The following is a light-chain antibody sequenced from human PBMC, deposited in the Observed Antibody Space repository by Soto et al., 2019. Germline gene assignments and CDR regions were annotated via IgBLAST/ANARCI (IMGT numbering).Light chain of an antibody. CDR3: QSYDSSLSGHVV. CDR1: SSNIGAGYD. CDR2: GNS. J-gene: IGLJ2*01. Sequence: QSALTQPPSVSGAPGQRVTISCTGSSSNIGAGYDVHWYQQLPGTAPKLLSYGNSNRPSGVPDRFSGSKSGTSASLAITGLQAEDEADYYCQSYDSSLSGHVVFGGGTKLTVL. V-gene: IGLV1-40*01.